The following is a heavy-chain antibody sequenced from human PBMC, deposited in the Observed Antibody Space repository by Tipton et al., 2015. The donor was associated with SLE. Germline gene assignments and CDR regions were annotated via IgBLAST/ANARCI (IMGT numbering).Heavy chain of an antibody. CDR1: GYTFTSFG. V-gene: IGHV1-18*01. Sequence: QLVQSGAEVKKPGASVKVSCKASGYTFTSFGISWVRQAPGQGLEWMGWISAYNVDTNYAQKVQGRVTMTTDTSTSTAYMELRSLRSDDTAVYYCARDKGGMTTVTTGWFDPWGQGTLVTVSS. CDR3: ARDKGGMTTVTTGWFDP. CDR2: ISAYNVDT. J-gene: IGHJ5*02. D-gene: IGHD4-17*01.